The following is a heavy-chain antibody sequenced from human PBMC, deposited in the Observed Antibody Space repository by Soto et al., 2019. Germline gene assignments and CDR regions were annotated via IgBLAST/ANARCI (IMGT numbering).Heavy chain of an antibody. J-gene: IGHJ4*02. Sequence: QVQLQESGPGLVKPSQTLSLTCTVSGGSISSGDYYWSWIRQPPGKGLEWIGYIYYSGSTYYNPSLKSRVTISVDTSKHQFSLKLSSATAADTAVYSCARVQGGGGAMVHNYWGQGTLVTVSS. V-gene: IGHV4-30-4*01. CDR2: IYYSGST. CDR3: ARVQGGGGAMVHNY. CDR1: GGSISSGDYY. D-gene: IGHD5-18*01.